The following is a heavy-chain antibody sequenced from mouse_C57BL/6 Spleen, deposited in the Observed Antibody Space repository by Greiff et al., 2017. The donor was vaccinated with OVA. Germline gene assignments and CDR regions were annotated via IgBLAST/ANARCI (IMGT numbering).Heavy chain of an antibody. Sequence: QVQLQQPGAELVKPGASVKLSCKASGYTFTSYWMQWVKQRPGQGLEWIGEIDPSDSNTNYNQKFKGKATLTVDTSSSTAYMQLSSLTSEDSAVYYCATRQLMDYWGQGTSVTVSS. D-gene: IGHD3-2*01. CDR1: GYTFTSYW. CDR2: IDPSDSNT. J-gene: IGHJ4*01. CDR3: ATRQLMDY. V-gene: IGHV1-50*01.